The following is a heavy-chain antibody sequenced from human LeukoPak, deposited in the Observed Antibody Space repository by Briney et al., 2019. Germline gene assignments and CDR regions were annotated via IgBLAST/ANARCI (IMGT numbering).Heavy chain of an antibody. CDR3: ARESLGGSWFDY. D-gene: IGHD6-13*01. CDR1: GFTFSSYE. Sequence: PGGSLRLSCAASGFTFSSYEMNWVRQAPGKGLEWVSYISSSGSTIYYADSVKGRFTLSRDNSKNMLYLQMNSLRADDTAVYYCARESLGGSWFDYWGQGTLVTVSS. J-gene: IGHJ4*02. V-gene: IGHV3-48*03. CDR2: ISSSGSTI.